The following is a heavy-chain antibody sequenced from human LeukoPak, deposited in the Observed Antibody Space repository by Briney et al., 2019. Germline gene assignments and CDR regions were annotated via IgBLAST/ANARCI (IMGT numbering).Heavy chain of an antibody. CDR3: AKDRRFGELLGYYFDY. D-gene: IGHD3-10*01. Sequence: GGSLRLSCAASGFTFSSYGMHWVRQAPGKGLEWVAVIWYDGSNKYYADSVKGRFTISRDNSKNTLYLQMNSLRAEDTAVYYCAKDRRFGELLGYYFDYWGQGTLVTVSS. CDR2: IWYDGSNK. V-gene: IGHV3-30*02. CDR1: GFTFSSYG. J-gene: IGHJ4*02.